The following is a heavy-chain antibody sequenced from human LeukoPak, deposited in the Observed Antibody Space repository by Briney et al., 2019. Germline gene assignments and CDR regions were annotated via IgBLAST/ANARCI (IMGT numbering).Heavy chain of an antibody. D-gene: IGHD2-2*01. CDR2: IYYSGST. J-gene: IGHJ6*03. V-gene: IGHV4-30-4*08. CDR3: ARVLYGCSSTSCSYYYYMDV. Sequence: SETLSLTCTVSGGSISSGDYYWSWIRQPPGKGLEWIGYIYYSGSTYYNPSLKSRVTISVDTSKNQFSLKLSSVTAADTAVYYCARVLYGCSSTSCSYYYYMDVWGKGTTVTVSS. CDR1: GGSISSGDYY.